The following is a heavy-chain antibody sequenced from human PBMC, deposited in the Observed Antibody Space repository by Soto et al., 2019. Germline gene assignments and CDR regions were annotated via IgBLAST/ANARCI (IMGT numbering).Heavy chain of an antibody. V-gene: IGHV1-18*01. CDR1: GYTFTSYG. D-gene: IGHD3-10*01. Sequence: QVQLEQSGAEVKKPGASVKVSCKASGYTFTSYGISWVRQAPGQGLEWMGWISAYNGKTNYGQKLQGRVTMTTDTCTSTAYMELRRLRSADPAVYYCARLTLAQDAFDIWGQGTMVTVSS. CDR2: ISAYNGKT. J-gene: IGHJ3*02. CDR3: ARLTLAQDAFDI.